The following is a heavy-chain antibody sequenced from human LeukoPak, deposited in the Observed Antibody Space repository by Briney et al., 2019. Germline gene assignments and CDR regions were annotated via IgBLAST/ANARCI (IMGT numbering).Heavy chain of an antibody. CDR1: GGSISSGSYY. D-gene: IGHD5-12*01. CDR3: AREREYSGYDYYYYYYMDV. CDR2: IYTSGGT. J-gene: IGHJ6*03. Sequence: SETLFLTCTVSGGSISSGSYYWSWIRQPAGKGLEWIGRIYTSGGTNYNPSLKSRVTISVDTSKNQFSLKLSSVTAADTAVYYCAREREYSGYDYYYYYYMDVWAKGPRSPSP. V-gene: IGHV4-61*02.